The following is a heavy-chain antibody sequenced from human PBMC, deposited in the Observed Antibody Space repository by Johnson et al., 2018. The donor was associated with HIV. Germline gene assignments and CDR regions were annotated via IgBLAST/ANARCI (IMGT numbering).Heavy chain of an antibody. CDR1: VFSFSSYG. J-gene: IGHJ3*02. D-gene: IGHD2-21*01. CDR2: ISFDATNK. Sequence: QVQLVESGGGLVQPGGSLRLSCAASVFSFSSYGMHWVRQAPGRGLEWVAVISFDATNKYYADSVKGRFIISRDNSKNTLYLQMNSLRVEDTAVYYCARGGGCGGDCYSGYDAFDIWGQGTMVTVSS. V-gene: IGHV3-30*03. CDR3: ARGGGCGGDCYSGYDAFDI.